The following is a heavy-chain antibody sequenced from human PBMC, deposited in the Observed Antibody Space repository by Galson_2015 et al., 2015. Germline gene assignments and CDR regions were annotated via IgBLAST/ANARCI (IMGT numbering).Heavy chain of an antibody. Sequence: SLRLSCAVSGFTFRNYGMHWVRQAPGKGLEWVAVISYDGSNKHYVDSVQGRFMISRENSKNTMYLQMNSLRPEDTAVYYCAKNWREDEKGPLLYLSQYGLDGWGQGTTVTVS. CDR3: AKNWREDEKGPLLYLSQYGLDG. CDR1: GFTFRNYG. D-gene: IGHD2-15*01. CDR2: ISYDGSNK. J-gene: IGHJ6*02. V-gene: IGHV3-30*18.